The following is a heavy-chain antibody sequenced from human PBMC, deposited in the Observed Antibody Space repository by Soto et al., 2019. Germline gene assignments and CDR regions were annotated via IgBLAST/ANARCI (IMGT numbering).Heavy chain of an antibody. D-gene: IGHD6-13*01. CDR2: IYPGDSDT. J-gene: IGHJ4*02. Sequence: GESLKISCKGSGYSFTSYWIGWVRQMPGKGLEWMGIIYPGDSDTRYSPSFQGQVTISADKSISTAYLQWSSLKASDTAMYYCARRGIAAAATNGGSFYDYWGQGTLVTVSS. V-gene: IGHV5-51*01. CDR1: GYSFTSYW. CDR3: ARRGIAAAATNGGSFYDY.